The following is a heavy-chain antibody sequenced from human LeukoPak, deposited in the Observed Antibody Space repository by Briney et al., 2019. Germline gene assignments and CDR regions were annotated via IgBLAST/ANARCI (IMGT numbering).Heavy chain of an antibody. CDR1: GFTFSNDW. D-gene: IGHD1-26*01. V-gene: IGHV3-74*01. CDR3: ARGRGGSYHY. Sequence: GGSLRLSCAASGFTFSNDWMHWVRHAPGKGLVWVSRINTDGSTTTYADYVQGRFTISRDKAKNTLYLQMNSLRVEDTAVYYCARGRGGSYHYWGQGTLVTVSS. CDR2: INTDGSTT. J-gene: IGHJ4*02.